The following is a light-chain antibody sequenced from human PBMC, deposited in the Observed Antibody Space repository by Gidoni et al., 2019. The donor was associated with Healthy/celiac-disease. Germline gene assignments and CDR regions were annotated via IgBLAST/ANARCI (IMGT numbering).Light chain of an antibody. CDR2: DAS. Sequence: IVLTQSPATLSLSPGERATLSCRASQSVSSYLAWYQQKPGQAPRLLIYDASNRATGIPARFSGSGSGTDFTLTISSLEPEEFAVYYCQQRSNWPGTFGGGTKVEIK. CDR1: QSVSSY. CDR3: QQRSNWPGT. J-gene: IGKJ4*01. V-gene: IGKV3-11*01.